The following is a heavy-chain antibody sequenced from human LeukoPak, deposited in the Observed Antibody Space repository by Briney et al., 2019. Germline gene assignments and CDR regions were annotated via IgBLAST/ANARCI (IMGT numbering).Heavy chain of an antibody. V-gene: IGHV3-23*01. D-gene: IGHD2-2*01. CDR3: AKGQLRFDY. CDR2: ISGSGGST. CDR1: GLTFSSYA. Sequence: PRGSLRLSCAASGLTFSSYAMSWVRQAPGKGLEWVSAISGSGGSTYYEDSVKGRFTISRDNSKNTLYLQMNSLRAEDTAVYYCAKGQLRFDYWGQGTLVTVSS. J-gene: IGHJ4*02.